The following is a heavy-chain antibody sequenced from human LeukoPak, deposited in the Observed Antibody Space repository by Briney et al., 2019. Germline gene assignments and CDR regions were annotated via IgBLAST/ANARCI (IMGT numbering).Heavy chain of an antibody. J-gene: IGHJ5*02. CDR2: IIPILGIA. D-gene: IGHD5-18*01. CDR3: ARVGRGYSDRWWFDP. Sequence: SVKVSCKASGGTFSSYTISWVRQAPGQGLEWMGRIIPILGIANYAQKFQGRVTITADKSTSQAYMELSSLRSEDTAVYYCARVGRGYSDRWWFDPWGQGTLVTVSS. CDR1: GGTFSSYT. V-gene: IGHV1-69*02.